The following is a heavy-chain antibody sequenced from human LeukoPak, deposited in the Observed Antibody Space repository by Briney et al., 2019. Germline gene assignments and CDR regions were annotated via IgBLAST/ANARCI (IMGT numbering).Heavy chain of an antibody. J-gene: IGHJ3*02. V-gene: IGHV4-4*02. Sequence: SGTLSLTCAVSGGSIRSSNWWSWVRPPPGKGLEWIGEIYHSGGTTNYNPSLKSRVTISVDKSKNQFSLQLSSATAADTALYYCARPTGRGGYPTDPFDIWGQGTMVTVSS. CDR1: GGSIRSSNW. CDR2: IYHSGGTT. CDR3: ARPTGRGGYPTDPFDI. D-gene: IGHD6-25*01.